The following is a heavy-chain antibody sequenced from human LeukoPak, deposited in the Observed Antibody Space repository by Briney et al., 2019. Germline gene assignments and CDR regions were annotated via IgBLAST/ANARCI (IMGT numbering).Heavy chain of an antibody. Sequence: MLQGRVTMTTATPTSTAYMELRSLRSDDTAVYYCARDKYADYLSFDYWGQGTLVTVSS. J-gene: IGHJ4*02. V-gene: IGHV1-18*01. D-gene: IGHD4-17*01. CDR3: ARDKYADYLSFDY.